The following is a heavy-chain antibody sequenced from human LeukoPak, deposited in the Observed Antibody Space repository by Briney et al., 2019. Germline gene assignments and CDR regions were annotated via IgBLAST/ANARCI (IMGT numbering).Heavy chain of an antibody. Sequence: SETLSLTCTVSGGSISSSSYYWGWIRQPPGKGLEWIGSIYYSGSTYYNPSLKSRVTISVDTSKNQFSLKLSSVTAADTAVYYCARDTAMVPGPNYYYYGMDVWGQGTTVTVSS. D-gene: IGHD5-18*01. CDR3: ARDTAMVPGPNYYYYGMDV. CDR2: IYYSGST. V-gene: IGHV4-39*01. J-gene: IGHJ6*02. CDR1: GGSISSSSYY.